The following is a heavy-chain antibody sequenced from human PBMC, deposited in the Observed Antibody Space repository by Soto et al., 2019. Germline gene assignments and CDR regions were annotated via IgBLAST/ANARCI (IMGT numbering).Heavy chain of an antibody. J-gene: IGHJ3*02. CDR3: AKDLPVTMNGDYGAFDI. V-gene: IGHV3-23*01. CDR2: ISGSGGST. D-gene: IGHD4-17*01. CDR1: GFTFSSYA. Sequence: HPGGSLRLSCAASGFTFSSYAMSWVRQAPGKGLEWVSAISGSGGSTYYADSVKGRFTISRDNSKNTLYLQMNSLRAEDTAVYYCAKDLPVTMNGDYGAFDIWGQGTMVTVSS.